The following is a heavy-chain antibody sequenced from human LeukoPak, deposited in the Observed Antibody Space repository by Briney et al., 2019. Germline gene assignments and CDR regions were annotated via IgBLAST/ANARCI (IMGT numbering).Heavy chain of an antibody. CDR3: ARDDANWNDVGTLDD. D-gene: IGHD1-1*01. J-gene: IGHJ4*02. CDR1: GFTFSSYS. Sequence: GGSLRLSCAASGFTFSSYSMNWVRQAPGKGLEWVSSISSSSSYIYYADSVKGRFTISRDNAKNSLYLQMNSLRAEDTAVYYCARDDANWNDVGTLDDWGQGTLVTVSS. CDR2: ISSSSSYI. V-gene: IGHV3-21*01.